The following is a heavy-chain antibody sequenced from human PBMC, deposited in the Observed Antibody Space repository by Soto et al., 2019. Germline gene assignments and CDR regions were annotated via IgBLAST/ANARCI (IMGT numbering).Heavy chain of an antibody. D-gene: IGHD4-17*01. CDR3: AGDVRTVTTQDYFDY. Sequence: EVQLVESGGGLVKPGGSLRLSCAASGFTFSSYSMNWVRQAPGKGLEWVSSISSSSSYIYYADSVKGRFTSSRDNAKNPRYLQMNSLRADDTAVYYCAGDVRTVTTQDYFDYWGQGTLVTVSS. J-gene: IGHJ4*02. V-gene: IGHV3-21*01. CDR2: ISSSSSYI. CDR1: GFTFSSYS.